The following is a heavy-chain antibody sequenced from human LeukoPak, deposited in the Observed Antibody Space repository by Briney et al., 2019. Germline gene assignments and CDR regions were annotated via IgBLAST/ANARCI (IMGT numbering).Heavy chain of an antibody. CDR3: AKGWFVHVNAIR. CDR1: GFTFSSYT. CDR2: ISGSGGST. Sequence: GGSLRLSCAESGFTFSSYTMSWGRHAPGERLEWVSAISGSGGSTYYADSVKGRFTISRDNSKNTLYLQMNSLRAEDTAVYYCAKGWFVHVNAIRWGQGTLVTVSS. J-gene: IGHJ4*02. V-gene: IGHV3-23*01. D-gene: IGHD2-21*01.